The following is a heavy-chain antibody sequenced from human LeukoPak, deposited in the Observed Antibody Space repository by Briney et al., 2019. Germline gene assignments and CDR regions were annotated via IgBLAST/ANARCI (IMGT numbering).Heavy chain of an antibody. V-gene: IGHV3-30-3*01. CDR1: GFTFSSYA. D-gene: IGHD3/OR15-3a*01. CDR3: ARDSRWTPTPGYYYGMDV. CDR2: ISYDGSNK. Sequence: GGSLRLSCAASGFTFSSYAMHWVRQAPGKGLEWVAVISYDGSNKYYADSVKGRFTISRDNPKNTLYLQMNSLRAEDTAVYYCARDSRWTPTPGYYYGMDVWGQGTTVTVSS. J-gene: IGHJ6*02.